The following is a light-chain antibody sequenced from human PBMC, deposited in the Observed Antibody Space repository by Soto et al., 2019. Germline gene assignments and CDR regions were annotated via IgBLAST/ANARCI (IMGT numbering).Light chain of an antibody. CDR3: MQALQTPPDT. CDR1: QSPRNSNGYTY. V-gene: IGKV2-28*01. J-gene: IGKJ2*01. Sequence: DILMTHSPLSLPVPPGEPASISCRPSQSPRNSNGYTYLDWYLQKPGQSPQLLIYLGSNRASGVPDRYSGSGSGTDFTLKISRVEAEDVGVYYCMQALQTPPDTFGQGTKLEIK. CDR2: LGS.